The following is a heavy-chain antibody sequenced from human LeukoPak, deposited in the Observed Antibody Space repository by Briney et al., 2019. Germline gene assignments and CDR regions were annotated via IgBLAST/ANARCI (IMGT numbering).Heavy chain of an antibody. J-gene: IGHJ6*04. D-gene: IGHD3-9*01. CDR3: ARHPSYYDILTGYHYYYGMDV. CDR1: GYSFTSYW. V-gene: IGHV5-51*01. CDR2: IYPGDSDT. Sequence: GESLKISCKGSGYSFTSYWIGWVRQMPGKGLEWMGIIYPGDSDTRYSPSFQGQVTISADKSISTAYLQWSSLKASDTATYYCARHPSYYDILTGYHYYYGMDVWGKGTTVTVSS.